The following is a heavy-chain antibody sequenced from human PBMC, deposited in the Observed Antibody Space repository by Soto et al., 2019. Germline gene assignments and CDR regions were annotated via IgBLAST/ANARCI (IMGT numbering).Heavy chain of an antibody. J-gene: IGHJ4*02. Sequence: PGGSLRLSCAASGCTFSNYWMHWVRPAPGKGLVWVSRIIGDGTTTAYADSVKGRFTISRDNARNTLYLQMNSLRAEDTAVYYCAKVRRYSGYEYFDYWGQGALVTVSS. CDR3: AKVRRYSGYEYFDY. V-gene: IGHV3-74*03. D-gene: IGHD5-12*01. CDR1: GCTFSNYW. CDR2: IIGDGTTT.